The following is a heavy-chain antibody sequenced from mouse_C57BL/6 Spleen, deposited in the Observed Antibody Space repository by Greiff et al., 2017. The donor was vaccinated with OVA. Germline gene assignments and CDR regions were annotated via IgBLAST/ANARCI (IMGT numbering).Heavy chain of an antibody. CDR1: GFTFNTYA. D-gene: IGHD1-2*01. CDR2: IRSKSSNYAT. Sequence: EVQLVESGGGLVQPKGSLKLSCAASGFTFNTYAIHWVRQAPGKGLEWVARIRSKSSNYATYYADSVKDRFTISRDDSQSMLYLQMNNLKTEDTAMYYCVSDSPITTDYAMDYWGQGTSVTVSS. CDR3: VSDSPITTDYAMDY. J-gene: IGHJ4*01. V-gene: IGHV10-3*01.